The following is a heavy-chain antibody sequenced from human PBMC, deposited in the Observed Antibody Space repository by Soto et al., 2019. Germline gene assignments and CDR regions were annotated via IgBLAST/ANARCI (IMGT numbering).Heavy chain of an antibody. Sequence: GGSLRLSCAASGFTFSSYAMSWVRQAPGKGLEWVSAISGSGGSTYYADSVKGRFTISRDNSKNTLYLQMNSLRAEDTAVYYCARLSGDHSAFFSYGMDAWRQGTTVTVSS. CDR3: ARLSGDHSAFFSYGMDA. J-gene: IGHJ6*02. CDR1: GFTFSSYA. CDR2: ISGSGGST. D-gene: IGHD2-21*01. V-gene: IGHV3-23*01.